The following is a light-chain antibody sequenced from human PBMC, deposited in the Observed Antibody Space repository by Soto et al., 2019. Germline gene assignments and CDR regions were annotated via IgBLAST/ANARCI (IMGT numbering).Light chain of an antibody. CDR1: QSLSSY. V-gene: IGKV1-39*01. J-gene: IGKJ2*01. CDR2: AAS. Sequence: DIQMTQSPSSLSASVGDRVTITCRASQSLSSYLNWYQQKPGKAPKLLIYAASSLQSGVPSRFSGSGSGTDFTLTISSLQPEDFATYYGQQSYSTPYTFGQGTNLEIK. CDR3: QQSYSTPYT.